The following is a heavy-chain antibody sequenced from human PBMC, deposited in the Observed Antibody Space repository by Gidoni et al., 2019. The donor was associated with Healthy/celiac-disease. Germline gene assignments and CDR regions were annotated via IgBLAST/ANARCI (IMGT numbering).Heavy chain of an antibody. CDR1: GFPVRSNY. CDR2: IYRGGST. Sequence: EVKLLESGGGLVRPGGSLSLSCAASGFPVRSNYMSWVRQAPGKGLGWVSIIYRGGSTYYADSGKGRFTISRDNSKNTLYLQMNSLRAEDTAVYYCAKRGALRTFDYWGQGTLVTVSS. CDR3: AKRGALRTFDY. J-gene: IGHJ4*02. V-gene: IGHV3-66*01. D-gene: IGHD4-17*01.